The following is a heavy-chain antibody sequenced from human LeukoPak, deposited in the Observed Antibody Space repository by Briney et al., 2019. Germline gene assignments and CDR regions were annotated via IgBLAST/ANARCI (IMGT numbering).Heavy chain of an antibody. CDR2: ISNSGSTI. Sequence: GGSLRLSCAASGFTFSSYEMNWVRQAPGKGLEWVSYISNSGSTIYYADSVKGRFTISRDNDQNLLYLQMNSLRAEDTAVYYCARGTMFPYYFDYWGQGTLVTVSS. D-gene: IGHD3-10*02. CDR1: GFTFSSYE. V-gene: IGHV3-48*03. J-gene: IGHJ4*02. CDR3: ARGTMFPYYFDY.